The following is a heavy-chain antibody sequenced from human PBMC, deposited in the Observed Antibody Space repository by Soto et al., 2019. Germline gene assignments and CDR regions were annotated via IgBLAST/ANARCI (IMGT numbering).Heavy chain of an antibody. CDR3: ARAVGYARHYYYYYYGMDV. V-gene: IGHV1-69*02. CDR1: GGTFSSYT. Sequence: QVQLVQSGAEVKKPGSSVKVSCKASGGTFSSYTISWVRQAPGQGLEWMGRIIPILGIANYAQKFQGRVTITADKSTSTAYMGLSSLRSEDTSVYYCARAVGYARHYYYYYYGMDVWGQGTTVTVSS. D-gene: IGHD5-12*01. CDR2: IIPILGIA. J-gene: IGHJ6*02.